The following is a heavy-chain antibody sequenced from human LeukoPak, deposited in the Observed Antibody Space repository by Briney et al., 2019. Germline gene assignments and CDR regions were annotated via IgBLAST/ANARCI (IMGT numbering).Heavy chain of an antibody. J-gene: IGHJ5*02. V-gene: IGHV4-39*07. CDR2: IYYTGNT. D-gene: IGHD3-10*01. Sequence: SETLSLTCTVSGGSISTYYWGWIRQPPGKGLEWIGSIYYTGNTFYNPSLKSRLTISVDTSKNQFSLKLSSVTAADTAVYYCARDYYMLRGLHWFDPWGQGTLVTVSS. CDR1: GGSISTYY. CDR3: ARDYYMLRGLHWFDP.